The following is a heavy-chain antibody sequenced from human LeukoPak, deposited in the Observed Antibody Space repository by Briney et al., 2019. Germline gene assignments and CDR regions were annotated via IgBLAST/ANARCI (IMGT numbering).Heavy chain of an antibody. CDR1: GDSVSSYY. Sequence: SETLSLTCTVSGDSVSSYYWSWIRQPPGKGLEWIGYIYYRGNTNYNPSLKSRVTISVDTSKNQFSLKLSSVTAADTAVYYCARDFGSSAYYPFDYWGQGTLVTVSS. J-gene: IGHJ4*02. CDR2: IYYRGNT. CDR3: ARDFGSSAYYPFDY. D-gene: IGHD3-22*01. V-gene: IGHV4-59*02.